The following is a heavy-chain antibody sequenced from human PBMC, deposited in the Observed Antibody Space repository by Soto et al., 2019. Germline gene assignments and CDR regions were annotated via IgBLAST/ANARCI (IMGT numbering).Heavy chain of an antibody. Sequence: GGSLRLSCVASGFIFSNCWMHWVRQAPGMGLVWVSHINSDGSSTTYADSVKGRFTISRDNAKNTLYPQMNSLRAEDTAVYYCVRAIGHYGMDVWGRGTTVTVSS. V-gene: IGHV3-74*01. CDR1: GFIFSNCW. D-gene: IGHD3-22*01. J-gene: IGHJ6*02. CDR2: INSDGSST. CDR3: VRAIGHYGMDV.